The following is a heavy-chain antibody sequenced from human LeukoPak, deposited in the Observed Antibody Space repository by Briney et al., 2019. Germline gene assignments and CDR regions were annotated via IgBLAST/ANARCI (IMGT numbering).Heavy chain of an antibody. J-gene: IGHJ4*02. Sequence: GGSLRLSCVASGFTFSSYSMNWVRQAPGKGLEWVSYITRSSSAKFYADSVKGRFTISRDNAENLLYLQMNSLRAEDTAVYYCTRDQEGSDYWGQGTLVTVSS. CDR2: ITRSSSAK. CDR3: TRDQEGSDY. CDR1: GFTFSSYS. V-gene: IGHV3-48*01.